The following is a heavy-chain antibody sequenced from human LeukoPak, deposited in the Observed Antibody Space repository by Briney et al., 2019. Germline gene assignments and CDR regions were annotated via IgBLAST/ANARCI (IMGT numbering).Heavy chain of an antibody. CDR1: GGSISSSSYY. Sequence: SETLSLTCPVCGGSISSSSYYWGWIREPPGEGLEGIGSIYYSGSTYYNPSLKSRVTISVDTSKNQFSLKLSSVTAPDTAVYYCARAGYYDIFTGPPDFWGQGTLVTVSS. J-gene: IGHJ4*02. CDR3: ARAGYYDIFTGPPDF. CDR2: IYYSGST. D-gene: IGHD3-9*01. V-gene: IGHV4-39*07.